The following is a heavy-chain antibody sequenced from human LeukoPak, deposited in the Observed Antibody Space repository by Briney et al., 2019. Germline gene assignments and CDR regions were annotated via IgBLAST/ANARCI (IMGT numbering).Heavy chain of an antibody. J-gene: IGHJ4*02. CDR1: GFTFSSYA. Sequence: GGSLRLSCAASGFTFSSYAMSWVRQAPGKGLEWVSAISGSGASTYYADSVKGRFTISRDNAKNSLYLQMNSLRAEDTAVYYCARKYRGAFPTAPDYWGQGTLVTVSS. V-gene: IGHV3-23*01. CDR2: ISGSGAST. D-gene: IGHD3-10*01. CDR3: ARKYRGAFPTAPDY.